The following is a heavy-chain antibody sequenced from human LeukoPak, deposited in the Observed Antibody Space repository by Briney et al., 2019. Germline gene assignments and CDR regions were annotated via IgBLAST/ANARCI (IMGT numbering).Heavy chain of an antibody. D-gene: IGHD2-2*01. J-gene: IGHJ3*02. Sequence: SGPTLVKPTQTLTLTCTFSGFSLSTSRLGVGWIRQPPGKALEWLALIYWDDDKRYSPSLKSRLTITKDTSKNQVVLTMTNMDPVDTATYYCAHTRTENAFDIWGQGTMVTVSS. CDR3: AHTRTENAFDI. CDR1: GFSLSTSRLG. V-gene: IGHV2-5*02. CDR2: IYWDDDK.